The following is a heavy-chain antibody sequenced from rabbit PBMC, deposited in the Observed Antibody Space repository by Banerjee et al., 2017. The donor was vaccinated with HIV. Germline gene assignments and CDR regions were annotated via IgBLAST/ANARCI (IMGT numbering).Heavy chain of an antibody. CDR1: GFSFSSYYY. V-gene: IGHV1S45*01. CDR2: IYTYGTST. D-gene: IGHD1-1*01. CDR3: ARERGNIGYGRYDL. Sequence: QEQLEESGGDLVKPGASLTLTCTASGFSFSSYYYMCWVRQAPGKGLEWIGCIYTYGTSTWYASWVNGRFTISKTSSTTVTLQMTSLTAADTATYFCARERGNIGYGRYDLWGPGTLVTIS. J-gene: IGHJ6*01.